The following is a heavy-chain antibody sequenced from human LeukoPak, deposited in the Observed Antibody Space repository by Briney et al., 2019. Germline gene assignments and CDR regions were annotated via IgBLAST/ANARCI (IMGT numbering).Heavy chain of an antibody. CDR3: ARDSRGYYYDSSGPDAFDI. Sequence: SETLSLTCTVSGGSISSSSYYWGWIRQPPGKGLEWIGSIYYSGSTNYNPSLKSRVTISVDTSKNQFSLKLSSVTAADTAVYYCARDSRGYYYDSSGPDAFDIWGQGTMVTVSS. CDR2: IYYSGST. J-gene: IGHJ3*02. D-gene: IGHD3-22*01. CDR1: GGSISSSSYY. V-gene: IGHV4-39*07.